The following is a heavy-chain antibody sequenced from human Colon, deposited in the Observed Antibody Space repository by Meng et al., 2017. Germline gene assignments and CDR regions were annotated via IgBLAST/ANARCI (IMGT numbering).Heavy chain of an antibody. J-gene: IGHJ4*02. CDR3: ARGFWVVREIIITPLDY. CDR2: INHSGST. V-gene: IGHV4-34*01. CDR1: GGSFSGYY. D-gene: IGHD3-10*01. Sequence: QVQLQQWGAGLLKPSETLSLTCAVCGGSFSGYYWNWIRQSPGKGLEWIGEINHSGSTNYNPPLKSRVTISVDTSKNQFSLKLSSVTAADTAVYYCARGFWVVREIIITPLDYWGQGSLVTVSS.